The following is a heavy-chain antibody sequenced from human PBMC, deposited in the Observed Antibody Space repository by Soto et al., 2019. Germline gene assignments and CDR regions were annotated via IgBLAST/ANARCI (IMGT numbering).Heavy chain of an antibody. D-gene: IGHD3-9*01. Sequence: ASVKVSCKASGGTFSSYAISWVRQAPGQGLEWMGGIIPIFGTANYAQKFQGRVTITADESTSTAYMELSSLRSEDTAVYYCARGNRDYDILTGYSPVGYYYGMDVWGQGTTVTVSS. CDR1: GGTFSSYA. V-gene: IGHV1-69*13. CDR3: ARGNRDYDILTGYSPVGYYYGMDV. CDR2: IIPIFGTA. J-gene: IGHJ6*02.